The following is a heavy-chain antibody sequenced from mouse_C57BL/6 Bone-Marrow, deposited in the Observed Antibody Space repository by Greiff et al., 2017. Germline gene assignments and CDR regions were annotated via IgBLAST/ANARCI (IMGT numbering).Heavy chain of an antibody. V-gene: IGHV1-82*01. J-gene: IGHJ3*01. CDR1: GYAFSSSW. Sequence: VQLQQSGPELVKPGASVKISCKASGYAFSSSWMNWVKQRPGKGLEWIGRIYPGDGDPNYNGKFKGKATLTADKSSSTAYMQLSSLTSEDSAVDFCARGGGNYRCAYWGQGTLVTVSA. CDR2: IYPGDGDP. CDR3: ARGGGNYRCAY. D-gene: IGHD2-1*01.